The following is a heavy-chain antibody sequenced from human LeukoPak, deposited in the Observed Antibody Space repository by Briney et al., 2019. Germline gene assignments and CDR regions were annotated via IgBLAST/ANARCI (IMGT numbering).Heavy chain of an antibody. Sequence: SETLSLTCAVYGGSFSGYYWSWIRQPLGKGLEWIGEINHSGSTNYNPSLKSRVTISVDTSKNQFSLKLSSVTAADTAVYYCARVRRDGYNFSPRSLDYWGQGTLVTVSS. CDR2: INHSGST. CDR1: GGSFSGYY. CDR3: ARVRRDGYNFSPRSLDY. V-gene: IGHV4-34*01. D-gene: IGHD5-24*01. J-gene: IGHJ4*02.